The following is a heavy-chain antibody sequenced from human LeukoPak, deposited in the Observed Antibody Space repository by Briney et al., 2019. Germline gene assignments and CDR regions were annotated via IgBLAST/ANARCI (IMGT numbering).Heavy chain of an antibody. Sequence: SETLSLSCAVSGGSISSNYWSWIRQPAGKGLEWIGNIYARGSTNYNPSLKSRLTISVDTSKNQLSLKLRSVTAADTAVYYCAGGYGSSWLDYWGQGTLVTVSA. CDR2: IYARGST. CDR3: AGGYGSSWLDY. V-gene: IGHV4-4*09. J-gene: IGHJ4*02. CDR1: GGSISSNY. D-gene: IGHD6-13*01.